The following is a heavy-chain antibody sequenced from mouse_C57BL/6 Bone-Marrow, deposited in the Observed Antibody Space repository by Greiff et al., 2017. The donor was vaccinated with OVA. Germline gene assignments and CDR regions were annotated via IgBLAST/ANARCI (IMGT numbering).Heavy chain of an antibody. CDR3: ARLRDAY. Sequence: EVKLQQSGPELVKPGASVKISCKASGYTFTDYYMNWVKQSHGKSLEWIGDINPNNGGTSYNQKFKGKATLTVDKSSSTAYMELRSLTSEDSAVYYCARLRDAYWGQGTLVTVSA. J-gene: IGHJ3*01. CDR2: INPNNGGT. CDR1: GYTFTDYY. V-gene: IGHV1-26*01. D-gene: IGHD2-12*01.